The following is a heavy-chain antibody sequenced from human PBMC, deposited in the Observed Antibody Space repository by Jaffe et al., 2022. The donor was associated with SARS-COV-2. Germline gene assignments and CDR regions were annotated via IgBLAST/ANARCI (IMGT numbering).Heavy chain of an antibody. J-gene: IGHJ3*02. Sequence: QVQLVESGGGVVQPGRSLRLSCAASGFTFSSYGMHWVRQAPGKGLEWVAVIWYDGSNKYYADSVKGRFTISRDNSKNTLYLQMNSLRAEDTAVYYCARPFYYDRDAFDIWGQGTMVTVSS. CDR2: IWYDGSNK. CDR3: ARPFYYDRDAFDI. CDR1: GFTFSSYG. D-gene: IGHD3-22*01. V-gene: IGHV3-33*01.